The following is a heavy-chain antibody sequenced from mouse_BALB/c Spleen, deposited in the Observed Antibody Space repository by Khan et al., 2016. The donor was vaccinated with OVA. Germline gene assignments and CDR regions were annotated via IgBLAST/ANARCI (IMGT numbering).Heavy chain of an antibody. V-gene: IGHV3-8*02. Sequence: EVQLQESGPSLVKPSQTLSLTCSVTGDSITSGYWSWIRKFPGKKLEYMGYIIYSGNTYYNHSPKSRISITRHTSKNKYYLQLNSVTTEDTATYYGARSTYRYSCAYWGQGTLVTVSA. CDR3: ARSTYRYSCAY. CDR2: IIYSGNT. J-gene: IGHJ3*01. CDR1: GDSITSGY. D-gene: IGHD2-14*01.